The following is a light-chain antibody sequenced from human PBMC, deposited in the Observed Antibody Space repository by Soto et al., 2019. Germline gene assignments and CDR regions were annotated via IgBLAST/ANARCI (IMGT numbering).Light chain of an antibody. Sequence: EIVMTQSPATLYVSPGERVTLSCRASESLSTYLAWYQQKPGQAPRLLIYGASTKATGIPARFSGSGSATDFTLTISSLQSEDVAVYYCQSYNDWPFTFGQGTKLEI. CDR3: QSYNDWPFT. CDR1: ESLSTY. J-gene: IGKJ2*01. V-gene: IGKV3-15*01. CDR2: GAS.